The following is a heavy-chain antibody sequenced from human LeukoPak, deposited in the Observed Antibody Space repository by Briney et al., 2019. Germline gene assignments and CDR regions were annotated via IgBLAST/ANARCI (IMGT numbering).Heavy chain of an antibody. CDR1: GDSINSITFY. CDR3: AREDLAPGYFDY. CDR2: VSSGGHT. Sequence: PSETLSLTCTVSGDSINSITFYWGWVRQPPGKGLEWIASVSSGGHTFYNPSLKSRVTISVDTSKNQFSLKLSSVTAADTAVYYCAREDLAPGYFDYWGQGTLVTVSS. D-gene: IGHD2-2*01. V-gene: IGHV4-39*07. J-gene: IGHJ4*02.